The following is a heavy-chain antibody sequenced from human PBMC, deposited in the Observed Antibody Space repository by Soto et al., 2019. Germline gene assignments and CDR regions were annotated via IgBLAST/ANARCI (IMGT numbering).Heavy chain of an antibody. CDR3: VSDLRWMLRGVGP. J-gene: IGHJ5*02. D-gene: IGHD3-10*01. Sequence: PSETLSLTCAVYGGSFSGYYWSWIRQPPGKGLEWIGEINHSGSTNYNPSLKSRVTISVDTSKNQFSLKLSSVTAADTDGYYLVSDLRWMLRGVGPWGQGTLVTVPS. V-gene: IGHV4-34*03. CDR2: INHSGST. CDR1: GGSFSGYY.